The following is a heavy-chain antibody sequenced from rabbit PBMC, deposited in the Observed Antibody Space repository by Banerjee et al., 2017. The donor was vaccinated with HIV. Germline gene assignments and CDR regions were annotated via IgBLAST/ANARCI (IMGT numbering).Heavy chain of an antibody. J-gene: IGHJ4*01. CDR2: IGAASGRT. CDR1: GFSFSSSYY. CDR3: ARAGGFENYFNL. V-gene: IGHV1S45*01. D-gene: IGHD1-1*01. Sequence: QEQLVESGGGLVQPEGSLTLTCTASGFSFSSSYYMCWVRQAPGKGLEWIGCIGAASGRTYYASWAKGRFTISKTSSTTVTLQMTSLTAADTATYFCARAGGFENYFNLWGQGTLVTVS.